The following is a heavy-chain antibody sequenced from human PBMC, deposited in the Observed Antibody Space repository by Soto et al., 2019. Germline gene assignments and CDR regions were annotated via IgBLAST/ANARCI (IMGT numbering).Heavy chain of an antibody. CDR2: ISGSGGTT. CDR1: GFSFGGYA. V-gene: IGHV3-23*01. CDR3: AKGDRGYKLRVFDC. Sequence: EVQLLESGGGLVQPGGSLRLSCAASGFSFGGYAMSWVRQAPGKGLEWVSGISGSGGTTYYADSVKGRFTISRDTSKNTLYLQMNSLRDEDTAVYYCAKGDRGYKLRVFDCWGQGTLVTVSS. D-gene: IGHD6-25*01. J-gene: IGHJ4*02.